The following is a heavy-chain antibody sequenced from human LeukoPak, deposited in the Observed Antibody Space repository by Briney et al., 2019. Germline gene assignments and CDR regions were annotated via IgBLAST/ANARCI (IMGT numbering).Heavy chain of an antibody. CDR1: GFTFTNYA. CDR2: ISDSGHTT. Sequence: GGSLRLSCAVSGFTFTNYAMSWVRQAPGKGLVWVSAISDSGHTTYYADSVRGRFTISRDNSKNTLYLQINSLRAEDTAVYYCAKVREYYYYGMDVWGQGTTVTVSS. CDR3: AKVREYYYYGMDV. D-gene: IGHD2/OR15-2a*01. V-gene: IGHV3-23*01. J-gene: IGHJ6*02.